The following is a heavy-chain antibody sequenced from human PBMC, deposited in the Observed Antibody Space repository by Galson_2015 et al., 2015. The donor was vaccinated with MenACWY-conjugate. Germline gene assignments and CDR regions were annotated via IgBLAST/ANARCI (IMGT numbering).Heavy chain of an antibody. D-gene: IGHD4-17*01. CDR1: GFTVGGNY. CDR3: ATSPYSGDYARGRLDF. J-gene: IGHJ4*02. Sequence: SLRLSCAASGFTVGGNYMSWVRQAPGKGLEWVSIIYSGGSTYYADSVKGRFTISRDHSKNTLYLQMNSLRGEDTAVYYCATSPYSGDYARGRLDFWGQGTLVTVSS. V-gene: IGHV3-53*01. CDR2: IYSGGST.